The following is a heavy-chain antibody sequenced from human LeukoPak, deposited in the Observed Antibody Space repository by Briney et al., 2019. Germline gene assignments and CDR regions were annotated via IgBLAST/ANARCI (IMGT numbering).Heavy chain of an antibody. CDR3: ARLTYSGSYFDAFDI. CDR1: GFTFSSYS. CDR2: ISSSSSYI. V-gene: IGHV3-21*01. Sequence: GGSLRLSCAASGFTFSSYSMNWARQAPGKGLEWVSSISSSSSYIYYADSVKGRFTISRDNAKNSLYLQMNSLRAEDTAAYYCARLTYSGSYFDAFDIWGQGTMVTVSS. J-gene: IGHJ3*02. D-gene: IGHD1-26*01.